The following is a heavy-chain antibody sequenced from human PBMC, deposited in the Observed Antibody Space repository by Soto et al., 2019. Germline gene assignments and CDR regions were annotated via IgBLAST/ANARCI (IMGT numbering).Heavy chain of an antibody. CDR3: ARDQQPKRGGYYYYYAMDV. V-gene: IGHV1-69*01. CDR2: IIPMFRTA. D-gene: IGHD6-13*01. CDR1: GGTFSTYA. Sequence: QVQLVQSGAEVKKAGSSVKVSCKASGGTFSTYAINWVRQAPGQGLEWMGGIIPMFRTAEYAQQFQGRVTITADEPTSTAYMELSSLRSEDTAVYYCARDQQPKRGGYYYYYAMDVWGQGTTVTVSS. J-gene: IGHJ6*02.